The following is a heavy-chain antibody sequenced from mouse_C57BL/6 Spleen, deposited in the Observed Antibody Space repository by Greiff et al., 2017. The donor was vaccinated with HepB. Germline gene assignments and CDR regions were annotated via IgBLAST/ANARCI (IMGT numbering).Heavy chain of an antibody. CDR2: ISDGGSYT. CDR3: ARGYYGSSTHWYFDV. V-gene: IGHV5-4*03. D-gene: IGHD1-1*01. CDR1: GFTFSSYA. Sequence: EVKLVESGGGLVKPGGSLKLSCAASGFTFSSYAMSWVRQTPEKRLEWVATISDGGSYTYYPDNVKGRFTISRDNAKNNLYLQMSHLKSEDTAMYYCARGYYGSSTHWYFDVWGTGTTVTVSS. J-gene: IGHJ1*03.